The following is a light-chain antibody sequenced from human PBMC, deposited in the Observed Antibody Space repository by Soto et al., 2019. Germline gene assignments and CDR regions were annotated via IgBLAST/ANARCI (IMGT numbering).Light chain of an antibody. CDR3: LQDYSYPVT. V-gene: IGKV1-6*01. Sequence: AIQITHSPSSLSASVGDRVTITCRSGQDIRNDLGWYQQKPGKAPQVLIYAASNLKSGVPSRFRGSGSGTDFTLTIDSLQPDDSATYYCLQDYSYPVTLGQGTKVDIK. CDR1: QDIRND. J-gene: IGKJ1*01. CDR2: AAS.